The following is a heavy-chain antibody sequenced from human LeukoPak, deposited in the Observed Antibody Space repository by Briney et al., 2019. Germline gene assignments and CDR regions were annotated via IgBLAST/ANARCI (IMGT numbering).Heavy chain of an antibody. V-gene: IGHV1-18*01. CDR2: ISAYNGNT. CDR1: GGTFSSYA. CDR3: ARAGAYGDNFDY. D-gene: IGHD4-17*01. Sequence: ASVKVSCKASGGTFSSYAISWVRQAPVQGLEWMGWISAYNGNTNYAQKLQGRVTMTTDTSTSTAYMELRSLRSDDTAVYYCARAGAYGDNFDYWGQGTLVTVSS. J-gene: IGHJ4*02.